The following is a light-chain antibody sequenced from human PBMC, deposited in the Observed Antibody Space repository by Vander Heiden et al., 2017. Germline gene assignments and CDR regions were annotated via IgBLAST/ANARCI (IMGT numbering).Light chain of an antibody. CDR1: QSVSSSY. J-gene: IGKJ3*01. V-gene: IGKV3-20*01. Sequence: EIVLTQSPGTLSLSPGKRATLSCRASQSVSSSYLAWYQQKPGQAPRLLIYGASSGSGTDFTLTISRLEPEDFAVYYCQQYGSSPLFTFGPGTKVDIK. CDR3: QQYGSSPLFT. CDR2: GAS.